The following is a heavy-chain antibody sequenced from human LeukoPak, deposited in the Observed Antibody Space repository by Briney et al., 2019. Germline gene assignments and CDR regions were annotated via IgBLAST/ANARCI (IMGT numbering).Heavy chain of an antibody. CDR2: IWFDGTNI. Sequence: GGSLRLSCAASGFDFSSYGMHWVRQAPGEGLEWVTSIWFDGTNIHYADSVKGRVTISRDNSKSALYLQMNSLRADDTAIYYCARDSLPMAVTGPFDHWGQGALVTVSS. CDR1: GFDFSSYG. D-gene: IGHD6-19*01. J-gene: IGHJ4*02. CDR3: ARDSLPMAVTGPFDH. V-gene: IGHV3-33*01.